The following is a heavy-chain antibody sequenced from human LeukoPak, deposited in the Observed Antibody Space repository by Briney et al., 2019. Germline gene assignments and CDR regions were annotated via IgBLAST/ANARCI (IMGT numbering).Heavy chain of an antibody. CDR2: IRGGGTSE. Sequence: PGGSLRLSCTASGFTFSAYAMMWVRQAPGKGPEWVSAIRGGGTSEFYADSVKGRFRISRDNSKDTLFLQMNSLRAEVTAVYYCARDPNGDYIGAFDMWGPGTMVTVSS. CDR3: ARDPNGDYIGAFDM. CDR1: GFTFSAYA. V-gene: IGHV3-23*01. J-gene: IGHJ3*02. D-gene: IGHD4-17*01.